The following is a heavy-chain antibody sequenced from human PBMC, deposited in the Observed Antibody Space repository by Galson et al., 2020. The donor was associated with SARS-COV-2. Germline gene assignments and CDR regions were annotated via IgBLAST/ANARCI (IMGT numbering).Heavy chain of an antibody. CDR2: IYHSGST. CDR1: GYSISSGYF. J-gene: IGHJ4*02. CDR3: ARHLSSGVTTPWDY. D-gene: IGHD4-17*01. V-gene: IGHV4-38-2*01. Sequence: SETLSLTCAVSGYSISSGYFWGWIRQPPGKGLEWIGSIYHSGSTYYNSSLKSRVTISVDTSKNQFSLKLSSVTAADTAVYYCARHLSSGVTTPWDYWGQGTLVTVSS.